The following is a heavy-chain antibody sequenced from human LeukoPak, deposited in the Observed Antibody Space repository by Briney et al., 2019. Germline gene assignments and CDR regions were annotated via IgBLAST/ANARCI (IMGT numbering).Heavy chain of an antibody. V-gene: IGHV1-46*01. CDR3: ARAGLTYDILTGYDAPINYFDY. CDR1: GYTFTSYY. D-gene: IGHD3-9*01. CDR2: INPSGGST. J-gene: IGHJ4*02. Sequence: ASVKVSCKASGYTFTSYYTHWVRQAPGQGLEWMGIINPSGGSTSYAQKFQGRVTMTRDTSTSTVYMELSSLRSEDTAVYYCARAGLTYDILTGYDAPINYFDYWGQGTLVTVSS.